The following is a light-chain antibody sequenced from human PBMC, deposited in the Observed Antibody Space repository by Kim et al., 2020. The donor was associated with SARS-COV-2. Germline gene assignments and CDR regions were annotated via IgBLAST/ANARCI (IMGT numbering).Light chain of an antibody. Sequence: DIQMTQSPSSLSASVGDRVTITCRASQSISTYLNWYQQKPEKAPKLLIYTASSLQGGVPSRFSGSGSGTDFTLTISSLQPEDFATYYCQQSYSTPPTFGQGTKV. CDR2: TAS. J-gene: IGKJ1*01. CDR1: QSISTY. V-gene: IGKV1-39*01. CDR3: QQSYSTPPT.